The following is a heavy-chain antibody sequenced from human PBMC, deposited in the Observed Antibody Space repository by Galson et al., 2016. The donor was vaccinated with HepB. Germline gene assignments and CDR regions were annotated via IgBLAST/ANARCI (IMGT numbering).Heavy chain of an antibody. Sequence: SETLSLTCAVSGGSISSFYWSWIRQPPGQGLEWIGNIDYSGSTKYNPSLKSRVTISGDTSRNQLSLKLNSVTAAAAAVYYCARRTLQPSFDYWGQGTPVSVS. CDR1: GGSISSFY. V-gene: IGHV4-59*01. CDR3: ARRTLQPSFDY. CDR2: IDYSGST. D-gene: IGHD1-14*01. J-gene: IGHJ4*02.